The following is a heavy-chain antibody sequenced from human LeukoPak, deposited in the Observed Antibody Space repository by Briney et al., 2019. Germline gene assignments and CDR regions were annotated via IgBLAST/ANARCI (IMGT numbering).Heavy chain of an antibody. Sequence: ASVKVSCKSSGYTFTGYYMHWVRQPPGHGPESMGWINPNSGGTNYAQKFQGRATMTRDTSISTAYMELSRLRSDDTAVYYCARDLVYYDSSGYPDYWGQGPLVTVSS. CDR1: GYTFTGYY. D-gene: IGHD3-22*01. CDR2: INPNSGGT. J-gene: IGHJ4*02. CDR3: ARDLVYYDSSGYPDY. V-gene: IGHV1-2*02.